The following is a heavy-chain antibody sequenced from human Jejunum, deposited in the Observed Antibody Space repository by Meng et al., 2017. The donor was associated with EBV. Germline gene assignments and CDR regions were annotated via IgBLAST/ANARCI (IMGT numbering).Heavy chain of an antibody. D-gene: IGHD3-22*01. CDR3: TRPNYFDTGGPFDS. Sequence: VQLVQSGAEVKKPGESLKISCKVSGYSFTNYWIAWVRQMPGKGLEWMGIIYPGDSDTRYSPSVQGQVTISVDKSIDTAYLQWSSLKASDTALYYCTRPNYFDTGGPFDSWGQGTLVTVSS. V-gene: IGHV5-51*01. J-gene: IGHJ4*02. CDR2: IYPGDSDT. CDR1: GYSFTNYW.